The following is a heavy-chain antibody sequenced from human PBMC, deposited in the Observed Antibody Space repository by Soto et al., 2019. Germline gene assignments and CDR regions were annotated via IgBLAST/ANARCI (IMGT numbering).Heavy chain of an antibody. D-gene: IGHD1-7*01. Sequence: GGSLRLSCATSGLTFSNHAMSWVRQAPGGGLEWVSSMSGSSSTTYYADSVRVRFTISRDRSKNTLYLQMSSLRAEDTALYYCAKNQERELPRVIDFWGQGTLVTVSS. J-gene: IGHJ4*02. CDR1: GLTFSNHA. CDR3: AKNQERELPRVIDF. V-gene: IGHV3-23*01. CDR2: MSGSSSTT.